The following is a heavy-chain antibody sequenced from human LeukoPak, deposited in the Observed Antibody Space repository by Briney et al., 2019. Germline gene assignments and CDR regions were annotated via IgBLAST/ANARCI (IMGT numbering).Heavy chain of an antibody. CDR2: INPNSGGT. CDR3: ARGRRVYYDSSGYYYGWFDP. V-gene: IGHV1-2*02. CDR1: GYTFTGYY. J-gene: IGHJ5*02. Sequence: ASVKVSCKASGYTFTGYYMHWVRQAPGQGLEWMGWINPNSGGTSYAQKFQGRVTMTRDTSISTAYMELSRLRSDDTAVYYCARGRRVYYDSSGYYYGWFDPWGQGTLVTVSS. D-gene: IGHD3-22*01.